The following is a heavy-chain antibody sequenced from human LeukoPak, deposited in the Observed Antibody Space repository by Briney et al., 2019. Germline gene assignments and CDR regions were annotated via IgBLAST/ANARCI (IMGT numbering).Heavy chain of an antibody. CDR2: IIPIFGTA. CDR3: AREGPNGAAFDI. D-gene: IGHD1-26*01. Sequence: SVKVSCKASGGTFSSYAISWVRQAPGQGLELMGGIIPIFGTANYAQKFQGRVTITTDESTSTAYMELSSLRSEDTAVYYCAREGPNGAAFDIWGQGTMVTVSS. J-gene: IGHJ3*02. V-gene: IGHV1-69*05. CDR1: GGTFSSYA.